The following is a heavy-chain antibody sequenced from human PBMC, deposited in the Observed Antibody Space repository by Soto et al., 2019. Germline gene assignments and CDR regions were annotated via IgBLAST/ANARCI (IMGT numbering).Heavy chain of an antibody. CDR2: ISYDGSNK. D-gene: IGHD3-22*01. J-gene: IGHJ4*02. V-gene: IGHV3-30-3*01. CDR3: ARDGSYDSSDSLYL. Sequence: PGGSLRLSCAASGFTFSSYAMHWVRQAPGKGLEWVAVISYDGSNKYYADSVKGRFTISRDNSKNTLYLQMNSLRAEDTAVYYCARDGSYDSSDSLYLWGQGTLVTVSS. CDR1: GFTFSSYA.